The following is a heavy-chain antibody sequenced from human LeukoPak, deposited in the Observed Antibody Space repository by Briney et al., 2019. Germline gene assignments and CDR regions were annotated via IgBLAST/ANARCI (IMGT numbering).Heavy chain of an antibody. CDR1: GGSISSYY. CDR3: ARVRSYDSSAYYPNWFDP. V-gene: IGHV4-59*01. J-gene: IGHJ5*02. Sequence: KPSETLSLTCTVSGGSISSYYWSWIRQPPGKGLEWIGYIYYSGSTNYNPSLRSRVTISADTSKNQFSLKLSSVTAADTAVYYCARVRSYDSSAYYPNWFDPWGQGTLVTVSS. D-gene: IGHD3-22*01. CDR2: IYYSGST.